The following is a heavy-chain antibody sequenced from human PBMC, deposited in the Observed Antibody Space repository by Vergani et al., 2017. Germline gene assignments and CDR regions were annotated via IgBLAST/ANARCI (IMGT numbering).Heavy chain of an antibody. V-gene: IGHV4-39*01. Sequence: QLQLQESGPGLVKPSATLSLTCSVSGASIRSSNYYWGWIRQPPGKGLEWIASIYYSGSTYYNPSLKSRVTISVDTSKNQFSLQLSSVTAGDTAVYFCARHSTVEWLVKFGWIDPWGQGILVTVSS. J-gene: IGHJ5*02. CDR1: GASIRSSNYY. CDR3: ARHSTVEWLVKFGWIDP. D-gene: IGHD6-19*01. CDR2: IYYSGST.